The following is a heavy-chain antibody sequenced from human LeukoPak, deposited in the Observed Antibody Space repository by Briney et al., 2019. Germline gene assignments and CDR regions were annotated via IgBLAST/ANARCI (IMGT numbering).Heavy chain of an antibody. CDR3: ARYYCPNGVCNSFDS. CDR2: TYYTGKT. J-gene: IGHJ4*02. CDR1: SGSISGYY. Sequence: SETLSLTCSVSSGSISGYYWSWIRQPPGKGLEWIGYTYYTGKTNSDPSLRSRVTISVDTSVNQFSLKLRSVTAADTAVYFCARYYCPNGVCNSFDSWGQGTLVTVSS. D-gene: IGHD2-8*01. V-gene: IGHV4-59*08.